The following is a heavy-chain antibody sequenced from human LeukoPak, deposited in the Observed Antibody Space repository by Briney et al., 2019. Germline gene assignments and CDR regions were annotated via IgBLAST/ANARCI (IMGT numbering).Heavy chain of an antibody. CDR3: ARSGLYYDFWSGYRQPSDY. Sequence: SETLSLTCTVSGGSISSYYWSWIRQPPGKGLEWIGYIYYSGSTNYNPSLKSRVTISVDTSKNQFSLKLSSVTAADTAVYYCARSGLYYDFWSGYRQPSDYWGQGTLVTVSS. CDR1: GGSISSYY. V-gene: IGHV4-59*12. CDR2: IYYSGST. J-gene: IGHJ4*02. D-gene: IGHD3-3*01.